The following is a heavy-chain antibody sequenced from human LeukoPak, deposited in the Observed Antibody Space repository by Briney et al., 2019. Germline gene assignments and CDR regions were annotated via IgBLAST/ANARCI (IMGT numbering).Heavy chain of an antibody. V-gene: IGHV1-46*01. J-gene: IGHJ4*02. CDR3: ARDRAQLWSEIDY. CDR2: INPSGGST. D-gene: IGHD5-18*01. CDR1: GYTFTSYY. Sequence: ASVKVSCKASGYTFTSYYMHWVRQAPGQGLEWMGIINPSGGSTSYAQKFQGRVTMTRDTSISTAYMELSRLRSDDTAVYYCARDRAQLWSEIDYWGQGTLVTVSS.